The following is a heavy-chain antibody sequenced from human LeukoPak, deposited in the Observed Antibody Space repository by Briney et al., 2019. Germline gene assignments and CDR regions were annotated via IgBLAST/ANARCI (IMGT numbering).Heavy chain of an antibody. CDR3: ARMRGQGGQDI. J-gene: IGHJ3*02. Sequence: PGGSLRLSCAASGFTFSSYGMHWVRQAPGKGLEWVANIKQDGSEIYYVDSVKGRFTISRDNAKSSLYLQMTSLRAEDTAVYYCARMRGQGGQDIWGQGTMVTVSS. D-gene: IGHD3-16*01. V-gene: IGHV3-7*01. CDR1: GFTFSSYG. CDR2: IKQDGSEI.